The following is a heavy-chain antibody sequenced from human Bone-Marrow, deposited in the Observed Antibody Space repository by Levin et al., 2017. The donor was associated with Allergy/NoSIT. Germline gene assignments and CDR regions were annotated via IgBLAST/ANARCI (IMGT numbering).Heavy chain of an antibody. D-gene: IGHD3-10*01. Sequence: GGSLRLSCEASGFTFSGYVIHWARQAPGKGLEWVAAISYDGSDKYYADSVKGRFTISRDNSKNTVFLQTNSVRAEDAAVYYCAKDVTHYGSGRWGGMDVWGQGTTVTV. CDR2: ISYDGSDK. V-gene: IGHV3-30*18. CDR1: GFTFSGYV. J-gene: IGHJ6*02. CDR3: AKDVTHYGSGRWGGMDV.